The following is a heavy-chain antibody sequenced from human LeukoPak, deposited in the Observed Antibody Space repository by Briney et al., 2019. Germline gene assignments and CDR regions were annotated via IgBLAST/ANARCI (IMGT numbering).Heavy chain of an antibody. V-gene: IGHV3-33*01. J-gene: IGHJ4*02. Sequence: ERSLRLSCAASGFTFSSYGMHWVRQVPGRGLDWVALIWYDGSNKYYADSVKGRFTISRDNSKNTLYLQMNSLGAEDTAVYYCARRNLYGDYEFDYWGQGTLVTVSS. D-gene: IGHD4-17*01. CDR1: GFTFSSYG. CDR2: IWYDGSNK. CDR3: ARRNLYGDYEFDY.